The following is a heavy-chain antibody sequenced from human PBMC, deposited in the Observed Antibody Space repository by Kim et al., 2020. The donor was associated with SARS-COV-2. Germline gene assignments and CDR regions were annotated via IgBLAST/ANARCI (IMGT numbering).Heavy chain of an antibody. V-gene: IGHV3-23*01. J-gene: IGHJ4*02. CDR3: AKDKSPMIVVVITGALDY. Sequence: KGRFTISRDNSRNSLYLQMNSLRAEDTAVYYCAKDKSPMIVVVITGALDYWGQGTLVTVSS. D-gene: IGHD3-22*01.